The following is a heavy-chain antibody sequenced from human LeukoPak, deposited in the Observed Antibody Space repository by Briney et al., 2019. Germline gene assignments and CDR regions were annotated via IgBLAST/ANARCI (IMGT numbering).Heavy chain of an antibody. CDR2: ITDSGGAT. D-gene: IGHD1-1*01. J-gene: IGHJ3*02. V-gene: IGHV3-23*01. CDR3: AKDHWTQDAFDI. Sequence: GGSLRLSCAASGFAFTDYAISWVRQAPGKGLEWVSAITDSGGATYYADSVKGRFTISRDNSKNTLYLQMNSLRAEDTAVYYCAKDHWTQDAFDIWGQGTMVTVSS. CDR1: GFAFTDYA.